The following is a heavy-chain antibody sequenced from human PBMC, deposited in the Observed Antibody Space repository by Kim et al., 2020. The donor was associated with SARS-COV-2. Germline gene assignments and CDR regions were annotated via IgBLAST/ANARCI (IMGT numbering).Heavy chain of an antibody. J-gene: IGHJ6*02. V-gene: IGHV1-24*01. D-gene: IGHD3-22*01. CDR1: GYTLTELS. Sequence: ASVKVSCKVSGYTLTELSMHWVRQAPGKGLEWMGGFDPEDGETIYAQKFQGRVTMTEDTSTDTAYMELSSLRSEDTAVYYCATEPPDSSGPTDYYYYGMDVWGQGTTVTVSS. CDR3: ATEPPDSSGPTDYYYYGMDV. CDR2: FDPEDGET.